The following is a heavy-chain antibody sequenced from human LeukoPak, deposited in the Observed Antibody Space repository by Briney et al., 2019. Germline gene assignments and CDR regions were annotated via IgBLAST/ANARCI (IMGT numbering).Heavy chain of an antibody. V-gene: IGHV3-20*04. Sequence: GGSLRLSCAASGFTFDDYGMSWVRQAPGKGLEWVSGINWNGGSTGYADSVKGRFTISRDNAKNSLYLQMNSLRAEDTALYYCARASYYDILTGTYYYYYYMDVWGKGTTVTVSS. CDR2: INWNGGST. J-gene: IGHJ6*03. CDR3: ARASYYDILTGTYYYYYYMDV. CDR1: GFTFDDYG. D-gene: IGHD3-9*01.